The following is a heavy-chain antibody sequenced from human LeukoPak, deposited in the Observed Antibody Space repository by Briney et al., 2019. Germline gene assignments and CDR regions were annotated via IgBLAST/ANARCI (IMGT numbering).Heavy chain of an antibody. J-gene: IGHJ4*02. CDR1: GFAFTSSA. V-gene: IGHV1-58*02. Sequence: SVKVSCKASGFAFTSSAMQWVRQARGQRLEWIGWIVVGSGNTNYAQKFQERVTITRDMSTSTAYMELSSLRSEDTAVYYCAAEAGYGSGSAGDYWGQGTLVTVSS. D-gene: IGHD3-10*01. CDR3: AAEAGYGSGSAGDY. CDR2: IVVGSGNT.